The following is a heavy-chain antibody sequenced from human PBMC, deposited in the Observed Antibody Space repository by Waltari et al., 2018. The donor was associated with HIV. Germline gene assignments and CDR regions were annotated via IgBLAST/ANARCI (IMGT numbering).Heavy chain of an antibody. J-gene: IGHJ4*02. Sequence: EVQLVESGGGLVQPGGSLSLSCAASGFTFTNYAMNWVRQAPGKGVEWVSAISGSGGSTYYADSVKGRFTISRDNSKNTLYLQRNSLRAEDTALYYCAKDDSTGSSGYYPFHYWGQGTLITVSS. D-gene: IGHD3-22*01. CDR3: AKDDSTGSSGYYPFHY. CDR1: GFTFTNYA. V-gene: IGHV3-23*04. CDR2: ISGSGGST.